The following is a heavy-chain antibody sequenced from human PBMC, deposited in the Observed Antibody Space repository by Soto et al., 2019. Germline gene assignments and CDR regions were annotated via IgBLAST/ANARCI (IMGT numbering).Heavy chain of an antibody. Sequence: EALKISCKGSGYRFTSYWSSWVRQLPGKGLEWMGRIDPSDSYTNYSPSFQGHVTISADKSISTAYLQWSSLKASDTAMYYCARVVVPAAIRNYYYYGMDVWGQGTTVTVS. J-gene: IGHJ6*02. CDR1: GYRFTSYW. CDR2: IDPSDSYT. D-gene: IGHD2-2*02. V-gene: IGHV5-10-1*01. CDR3: ARVVVPAAIRNYYYYGMDV.